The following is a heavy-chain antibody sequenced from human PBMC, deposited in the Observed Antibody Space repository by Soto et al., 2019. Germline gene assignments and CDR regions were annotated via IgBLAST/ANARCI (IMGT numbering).Heavy chain of an antibody. Sequence: SVKVSCKASGVTFSSYAISWVRQAPGQGLEWMGGIIPIFGTANYAQKFQGRVTITADESTSTAYMELSSLRSEDTAVYYCARDLKVEIFGVVKDYYYGMDVWGQGTTVTVSS. CDR2: IIPIFGTA. V-gene: IGHV1-69*13. D-gene: IGHD3-3*01. CDR3: ARDLKVEIFGVVKDYYYGMDV. CDR1: GVTFSSYA. J-gene: IGHJ6*02.